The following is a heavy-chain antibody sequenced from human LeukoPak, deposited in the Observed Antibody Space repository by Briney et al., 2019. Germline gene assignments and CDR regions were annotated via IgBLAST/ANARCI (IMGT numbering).Heavy chain of an antibody. CDR1: GYTFTSYG. V-gene: IGHV7-4-1*02. CDR3: ARSDTPFCSGGSCYSLYNWFDP. CDR2: INTNTGNP. Sequence: ASVKVSCKASGYTFTSYGISWVRQAPGQGLEWMGWINTNTGNPTYAQGFTGRFVFSLDTSVSTAYLQISSLKAEDSAVYYCARSDTPFCSGGSCYSLYNWFDPWGQGTLVTVSS. D-gene: IGHD2-15*01. J-gene: IGHJ5*02.